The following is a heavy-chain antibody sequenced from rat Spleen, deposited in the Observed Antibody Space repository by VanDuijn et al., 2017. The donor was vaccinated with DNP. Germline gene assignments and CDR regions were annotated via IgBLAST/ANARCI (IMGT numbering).Heavy chain of an antibody. CDR2: ISRSGDTI. Sequence: EVQLVESGGGLVQPGRFMKLSCAASGFAFSNSDMAWVRQAPTKGLEWVTSISRSGDTIYYRDSVKGRFTISRDNAKSTLYLQMDSLRSEETATYYCTTEMGVGYFDYWGQGVMVTVSS. D-gene: IGHD4-3*01. J-gene: IGHJ2*01. V-gene: IGHV5S11*01. CDR1: GFAFSNSD. CDR3: TTEMGVGYFDY.